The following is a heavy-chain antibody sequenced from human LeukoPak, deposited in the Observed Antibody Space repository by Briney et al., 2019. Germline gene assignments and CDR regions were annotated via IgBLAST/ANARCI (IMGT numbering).Heavy chain of an antibody. CDR3: ATDSGYSYGPTAD. Sequence: GGSLRLSCAASGFTFSSYGMRWVRQAPGKGLEWVAFIRYDGSNKYYADSVKGRFTISRDNSKNTLYLQMNSLRAEDTAVYYCATDSGYSYGPTADWGQGTLVTVSS. V-gene: IGHV3-30*02. CDR2: IRYDGSNK. J-gene: IGHJ4*02. D-gene: IGHD5-18*01. CDR1: GFTFSSYG.